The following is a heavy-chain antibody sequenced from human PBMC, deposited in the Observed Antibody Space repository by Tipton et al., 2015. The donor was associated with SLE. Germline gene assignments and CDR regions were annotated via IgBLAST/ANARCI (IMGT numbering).Heavy chain of an antibody. D-gene: IGHD4-17*01. CDR2: VYENDFT. J-gene: IGHJ4*02. CDR1: GASISTYY. CDR3: ARDPNFGDPGTFDY. Sequence: PGLVKPSETLSLTCTVSGASISTYYWSWVRQPPGKGLEWIGYVYENDFTNYNPSLKSRVTISLDPSKSQFSLRLNSVTAADTAVYYCARDPNFGDPGTFDYWGQGTLVTVSS. V-gene: IGHV4-59*01.